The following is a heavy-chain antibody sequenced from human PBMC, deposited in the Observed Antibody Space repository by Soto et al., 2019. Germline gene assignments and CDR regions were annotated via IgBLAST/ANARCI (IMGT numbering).Heavy chain of an antibody. Sequence: EVQLVESGGGLVKPGGSLRLSCAASGFTFSNAWMNWVRQAPGKGREWVGRIKSKIDGGTTDYAAPVKGRFTISRDDSKNTLYLQMNSLKTEDTAVYYCTTSLLWFGELLQPLYGMDVWGQGTTVTVSS. J-gene: IGHJ6*02. CDR3: TTSLLWFGELLQPLYGMDV. V-gene: IGHV3-15*07. D-gene: IGHD3-10*01. CDR2: IKSKIDGGTT. CDR1: GFTFSNAW.